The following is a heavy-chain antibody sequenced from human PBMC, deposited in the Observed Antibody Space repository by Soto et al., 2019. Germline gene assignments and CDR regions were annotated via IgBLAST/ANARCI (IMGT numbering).Heavy chain of an antibody. J-gene: IGHJ6*02. D-gene: IGHD2-21*01. CDR1: GGSISSGDYY. V-gene: IGHV4-30-4*01. Sequence: SETLSLTCTVSGGSISSGDYYWSWIRQPPGKGLEWIGYIYYSGSTYYNPSLKSRVTISVDTSKNQFSLKLSSVTAADTAVYYCARDGWTYCGGDCSYYGMDVWGQGTTVTVSS. CDR2: IYYSGST. CDR3: ARDGWTYCGGDCSYYGMDV.